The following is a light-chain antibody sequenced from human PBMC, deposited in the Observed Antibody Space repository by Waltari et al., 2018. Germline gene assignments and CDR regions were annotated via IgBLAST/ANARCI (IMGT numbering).Light chain of an antibody. CDR1: QDIRNS. V-gene: IGKV1-NL1*01. CDR2: AAS. J-gene: IGKJ1*01. Sequence: DIQMTQSPSSLSASVGDRVTITCRASQDIRNSLAWYQQKPGKAPKLLLSAASRLESGVPSRFSSSGSGTDYTLTISSLQPEDFATYHCQQYYSTPTFGQGTTVESK. CDR3: QQYYSTPT.